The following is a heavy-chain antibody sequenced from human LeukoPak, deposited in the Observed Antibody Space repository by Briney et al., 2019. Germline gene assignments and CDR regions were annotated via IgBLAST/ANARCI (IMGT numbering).Heavy chain of an antibody. D-gene: IGHD6-19*01. V-gene: IGHV1-2*02. Sequence: GASVKVSCKASGYTFTGYYIRWVRQAPGQGPEWMGWINTNSGGTNYGQKFQGRVTMTRDTSISTANMELSRLTSDDTAVYYCARGLVAVSPFDFWGQGTLVTVSS. CDR1: GYTFTGYY. CDR2: INTNSGGT. J-gene: IGHJ4*02. CDR3: ARGLVAVSPFDF.